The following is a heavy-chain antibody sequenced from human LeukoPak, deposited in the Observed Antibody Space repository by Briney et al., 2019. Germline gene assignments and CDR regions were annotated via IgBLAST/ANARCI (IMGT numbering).Heavy chain of an antibody. CDR3: ARVRGLGWPSYWYFDL. V-gene: IGHV4-34*01. Sequence: SETLSLTCAVYGGSFSGYYWSWIRQPPGKGLEWIGEINHSGSTNYNPSLKSRVTLSVDTSKNQFSLKLSSVTAADTAVYYCARVRGLGWPSYWYFDLWGRGTLVTVSS. J-gene: IGHJ2*01. CDR2: INHSGST. CDR1: GGSFSGYY. D-gene: IGHD6-19*01.